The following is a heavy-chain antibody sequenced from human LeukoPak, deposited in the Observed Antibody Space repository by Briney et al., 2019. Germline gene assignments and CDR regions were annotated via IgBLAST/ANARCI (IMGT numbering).Heavy chain of an antibody. J-gene: IGHJ4*02. D-gene: IGHD3-3*01. CDR1: GFTFSDYY. CDR2: ISSSGSTI. Sequence: RAGGSLRLSCAASGFTFSDYYMSWIRQAPGKGLEWVSYISSSGSTIYYADSVKGRFTISRDNAKNSLYLQMNSLRAEDTVVYYCAREYYDFWSGYLAREYYFDYWGQGTLVTVSS. V-gene: IGHV3-11*01. CDR3: AREYYDFWSGYLAREYYFDY.